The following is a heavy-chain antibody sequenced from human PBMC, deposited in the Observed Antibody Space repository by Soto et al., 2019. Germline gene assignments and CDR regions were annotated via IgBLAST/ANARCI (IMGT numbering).Heavy chain of an antibody. Sequence: EVQLGESGGGLVQPGGSLRLSCAASGFTFSSYSMNWVRQAPGKGLECVSYLNSSSSTIYYADSVKGRFTISRDNAKNALDLQMNSLGDEDTAVYYCAREGGSLNWFDPWGQGTLVTVSS. CDR2: LNSSSSTI. D-gene: IGHD1-26*01. J-gene: IGHJ5*02. V-gene: IGHV3-48*02. CDR3: AREGGSLNWFDP. CDR1: GFTFSSYS.